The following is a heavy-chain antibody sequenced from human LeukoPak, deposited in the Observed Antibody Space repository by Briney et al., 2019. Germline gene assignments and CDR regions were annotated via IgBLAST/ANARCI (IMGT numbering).Heavy chain of an antibody. Sequence: GGSLRLSCAASGFTFNNYAMHWVRQAPGKGLEWVAVISYDGTHKYYADSVKGRFTISRDNSKNAVYVEMNSLKTDDTAVYYCARVPYYYDNSGSYYFDYWGQGTLATVSS. CDR2: ISYDGTHK. CDR3: ARVPYYYDNSGSYYFDY. V-gene: IGHV3-30*04. D-gene: IGHD3-22*01. J-gene: IGHJ4*02. CDR1: GFTFNNYA.